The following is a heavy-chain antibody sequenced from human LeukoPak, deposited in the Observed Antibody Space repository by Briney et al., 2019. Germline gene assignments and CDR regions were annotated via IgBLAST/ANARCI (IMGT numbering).Heavy chain of an antibody. D-gene: IGHD6-19*01. CDR3: AKGIYSSGWSYFDC. J-gene: IGHJ4*01. CDR2: LSGSGITT. Sequence: PGGSLRLSCAASGFTFSNSAMSWVRQAPGKGLEWVSTLSGSGITTYYADSVKGRFTISRDNSKNTLYLQMNSLRAEDTAVYYCAKGIYSSGWSYFDCWGHGTLVTVPS. CDR1: GFTFSNSA. V-gene: IGHV3-23*01.